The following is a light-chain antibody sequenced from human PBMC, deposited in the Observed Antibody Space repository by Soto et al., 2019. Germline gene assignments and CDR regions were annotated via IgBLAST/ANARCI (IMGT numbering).Light chain of an antibody. J-gene: IGKJ4*02. CDR1: QGIGDT. V-gene: IGKV3-15*01. Sequence: EIVMTRSPATLSVSPGAGATLSCRASQGIGDTLAWYQQKPGQTPRLLIYDTSIRATGAPARFSGSRSGAEFTLTISSLQSEDFAVYYCQHYVTWPLTFGGGTKVESK. CDR3: QHYVTWPLT. CDR2: DTS.